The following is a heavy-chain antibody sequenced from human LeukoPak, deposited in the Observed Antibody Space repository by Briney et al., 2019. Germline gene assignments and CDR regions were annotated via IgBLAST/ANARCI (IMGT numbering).Heavy chain of an antibody. CDR2: ISAYNGNT. D-gene: IGHD2-2*01. Sequence: GTSVKVSCKASGYTFTSYGISWVRQAPGQGLEWMGWISAYNGNTNYAQKLQGRVTMTTDTSTSTAYMELRSLRSDDTAVYYCARDRYCSSTSCRTLGGAFDIWGQGTMVTVPS. CDR1: GYTFTSYG. J-gene: IGHJ3*02. V-gene: IGHV1-18*01. CDR3: ARDRYCSSTSCRTLGGAFDI.